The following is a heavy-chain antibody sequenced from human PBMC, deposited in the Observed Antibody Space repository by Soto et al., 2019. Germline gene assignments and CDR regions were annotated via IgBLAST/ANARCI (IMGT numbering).Heavy chain of an antibody. CDR3: SRGASYSYGYNDAFDI. CDR2: IYPADSDT. V-gene: IGHV5-51*01. D-gene: IGHD5-18*01. CDR1: GYSFTSYS. Sequence: GDSRKISCRGSGYSFTSYSIGWLRQMNGKGLEWMGIIYPADSDTRYSPSFQGQVTISADKSISTAYLQWSSLKASDTAMYYCSRGASYSYGYNDAFDICGQGTMVTVSS. J-gene: IGHJ3*02.